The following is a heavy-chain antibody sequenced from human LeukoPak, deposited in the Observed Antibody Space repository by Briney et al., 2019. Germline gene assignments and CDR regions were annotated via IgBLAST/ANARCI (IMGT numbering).Heavy chain of an antibody. CDR2: IYTSGST. J-gene: IGHJ4*02. D-gene: IGHD2-15*01. CDR1: GGSFSGYY. Sequence: SETLSLTCAVYGGSFSGYYWSWIRQPAGKGLEWIGRIYTSGSTDYNPSLKSRVTISRDTSKNEFSLILSSLTAADTAVYYCARDSPPAYCSSGSCYFDSWGQGTLVTVSS. V-gene: IGHV4-4*07. CDR3: ARDSPPAYCSSGSCYFDS.